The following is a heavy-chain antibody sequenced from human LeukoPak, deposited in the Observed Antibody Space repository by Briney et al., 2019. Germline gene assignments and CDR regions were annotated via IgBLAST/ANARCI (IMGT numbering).Heavy chain of an antibody. CDR1: GFTFSSYA. J-gene: IGHJ4*02. CDR3: ARDPHGQALEWQYFDY. V-gene: IGHV3-30-3*01. CDR2: ISYDGSNK. Sequence: GGSLRLSCAASGFTFSSYAMHWVRQAPGKGLEWVAVISYDGSNKYYADSVKGRFTISRDNSKNTLYLQMNSLRAEDTAVYYCARDPHGQALEWQYFDYWGQGTLVTVSS. D-gene: IGHD3-3*01.